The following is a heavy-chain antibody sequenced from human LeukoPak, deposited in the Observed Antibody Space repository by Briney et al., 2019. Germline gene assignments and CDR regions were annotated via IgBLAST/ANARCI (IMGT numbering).Heavy chain of an antibody. Sequence: GASVKVSCKASGYTFTAYYMHWVRQATGQGLEWMGWMNPNSGNTGYVQKFQGRVTITRNTSINTAYMELSSLRSEDTAVYYCARPSGTYYGAAFDIWGQGTMVTVSS. CDR3: ARPSGTYYGAAFDI. CDR1: GYTFTAYY. J-gene: IGHJ3*02. CDR2: MNPNSGNT. V-gene: IGHV1-8*03. D-gene: IGHD1-26*01.